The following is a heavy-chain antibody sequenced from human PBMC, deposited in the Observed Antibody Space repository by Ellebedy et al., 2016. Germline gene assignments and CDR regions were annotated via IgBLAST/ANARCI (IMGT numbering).Heavy chain of an antibody. Sequence: LSLTCAASGFTFDDYAMHWVRQAPGKGLEWVSGISWNSGNVGYADSVKGRFTISRDNAKNSLYLQMNSLRAEDTAVYYCARGASWGQGTLVTVSS. CDR2: ISWNSGNV. J-gene: IGHJ5*02. CDR3: ARGAS. CDR1: GFTFDDYA. V-gene: IGHV3-9*01.